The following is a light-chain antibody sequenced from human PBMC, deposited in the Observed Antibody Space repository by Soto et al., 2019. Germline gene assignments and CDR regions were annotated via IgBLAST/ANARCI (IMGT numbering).Light chain of an antibody. J-gene: IGKJ5*01. V-gene: IGKV1-8*01. CDR1: QGIISY. CDR2: AAS. CDR3: QQYYSYPIP. Sequence: AIRITQSPSSLSASTGYRVTITCRASQGIISYLAWYQQKPGKAPKLLIYAASTLQSGVPSRFSGSGSGTDLTLTISCLQSEDFATYYCQQYYSYPIPFGQGTRLEI.